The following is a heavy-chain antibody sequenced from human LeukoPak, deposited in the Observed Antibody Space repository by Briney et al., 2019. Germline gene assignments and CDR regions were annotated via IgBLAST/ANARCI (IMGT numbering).Heavy chain of an antibody. D-gene: IGHD3-10*01. CDR3: ARSYGSGSYFDY. CDR2: LYNSGNT. Sequence: SETLSLTCTVSNGSISSYSWSWIRQTPEKELEWIGYLYNSGNTNYNPSLKSRVTISVDTAKKQFSLKLRSVTAADTAVYYCARSYGSGSYFDYWGQGTPVTVSS. J-gene: IGHJ4*02. V-gene: IGHV4-59*01. CDR1: NGSISSYS.